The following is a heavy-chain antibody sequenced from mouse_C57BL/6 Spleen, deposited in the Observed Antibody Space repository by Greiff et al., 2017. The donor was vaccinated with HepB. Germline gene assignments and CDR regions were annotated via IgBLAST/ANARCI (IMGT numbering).Heavy chain of an antibody. V-gene: IGHV1-64*01. CDR2: IHPNSGST. D-gene: IGHD1-1*01. CDR1: GYTFTSYW. J-gene: IGHJ2*01. Sequence: VQLQQSGAELVKPGASVKLSCKASGYTFTSYWMHWVKQRPGQGLEWIGMIHPNSGSTNYNEKFKSKATLTVDKSSSTAYMQLSSLTSEDSAVYYCARGNYYGSQYYFDYWGQGTTLTVSS. CDR3: ARGNYYGSQYYFDY.